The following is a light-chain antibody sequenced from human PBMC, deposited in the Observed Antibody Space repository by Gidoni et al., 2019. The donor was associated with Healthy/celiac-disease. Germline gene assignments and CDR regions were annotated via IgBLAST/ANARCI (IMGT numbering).Light chain of an antibody. Sequence: EIVMTQSPATLSVSPGERAWYQQKPGQAPRLLIYGASTRATGIPARFSGSGSGTEFTLTISSLQSEDFAVYYCQQYNNWPPLYTFGQGTKLEIK. V-gene: IGKV3-15*01. CDR2: GAS. J-gene: IGKJ2*01. CDR3: QQYNNWPPLYT.